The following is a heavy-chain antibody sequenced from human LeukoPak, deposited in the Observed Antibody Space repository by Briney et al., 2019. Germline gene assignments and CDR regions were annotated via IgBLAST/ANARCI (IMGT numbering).Heavy chain of an antibody. CDR1: GFTFSSYS. V-gene: IGHV3-21*01. D-gene: IGHD3-3*01. J-gene: IGHJ4*02. CDR3: ARDEVFEDFWSGYHYIDY. Sequence: PGGSLRLSCAASGFTFSSYSMNRVRQAPGKGLEWVSSISSSSSYIYYADSVKGRFTISRDNAKNSLYLQMNSLRAEDTAVYYCARDEVFEDFWSGYHYIDYWGQGTLVTVSS. CDR2: ISSSSSYI.